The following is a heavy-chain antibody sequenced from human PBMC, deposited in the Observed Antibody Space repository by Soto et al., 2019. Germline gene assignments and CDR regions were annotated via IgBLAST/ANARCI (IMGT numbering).Heavy chain of an antibody. V-gene: IGHV1-46*01. CDR2: INPSGGST. CDR3: ARDSELRTTSFGVDPYGMDV. CDR1: GYAFTSYY. J-gene: IGHJ6*02. D-gene: IGHD3-3*01. Sequence: ASVKVSCKASGYAFTSYYMHWVRQAPEQGLEWMGIINPSGGSTNYEQKFQGRVTLTRDTSTSTVDMELSSLRSEDTAVYYWARDSELRTTSFGVDPYGMDVWGQGTTVTVSS.